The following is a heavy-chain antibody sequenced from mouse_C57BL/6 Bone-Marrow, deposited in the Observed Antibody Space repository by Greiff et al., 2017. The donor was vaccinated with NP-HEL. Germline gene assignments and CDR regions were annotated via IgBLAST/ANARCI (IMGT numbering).Heavy chain of an antibody. V-gene: IGHV5-4*01. J-gene: IGHJ3*01. D-gene: IGHD2-5*01. CDR1: GFTFSSYA. Sequence: DVKLVESGGGLVKPGGSLKLSCAASGFTFSSYAMSWVRQTPEKRLEWVATISDGGSYTYYPDNVKGRFTISRDNAKNNLYLQMSHLKSEDTAMYYCARERAYYSNLGFAYWGQGTLVTVSA. CDR3: ARERAYYSNLGFAY. CDR2: ISDGGSYT.